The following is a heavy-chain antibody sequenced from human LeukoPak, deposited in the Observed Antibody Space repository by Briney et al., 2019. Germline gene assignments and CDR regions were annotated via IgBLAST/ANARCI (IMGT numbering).Heavy chain of an antibody. J-gene: IGHJ3*02. CDR1: GGTFSSYA. V-gene: IGHV1-69*06. Sequence: GASVKVSCKASGGTFSSYAISWVRQAPGQGLEWMGGIIPIFGTANYAQKFQGRVTITADKSTSTAYMELSSLRSEDTAVYYCARDLQGRTKLYSSGFRPGGYAFDIWGQGTMVTVSS. D-gene: IGHD6-19*01. CDR2: IIPIFGTA. CDR3: ARDLQGRTKLYSSGFRPGGYAFDI.